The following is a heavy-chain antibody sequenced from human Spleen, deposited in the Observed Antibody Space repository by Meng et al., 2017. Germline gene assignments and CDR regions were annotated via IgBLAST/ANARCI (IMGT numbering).Heavy chain of an antibody. D-gene: IGHD5-24*01. CDR3: AKAVATMGYHFDY. CDR1: GFTFSDYY. CDR2: ISTSGNTV. Sequence: QVQLVESGGGLVKPGGSLRLSCAASGFTFSDYYMSWIRQAPGKGLEWISYISTSGNTVYYTDSVKGRFTISRDNSKNTLYLQMNSLRAEDTAVYYCAKAVATMGYHFDYWGQGTLVTVSS. J-gene: IGHJ4*02. V-gene: IGHV3-11*04.